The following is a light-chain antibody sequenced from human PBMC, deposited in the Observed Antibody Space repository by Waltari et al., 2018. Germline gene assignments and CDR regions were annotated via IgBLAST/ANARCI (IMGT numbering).Light chain of an antibody. CDR1: QSVSKW. CDR3: QQYNSYST. Sequence: DIQMTQSPSTLSASVGDRVTITCRASQSVSKWLAWYQEKPGKAPKLLIHRASTLQTGVPSRFSGSGSGTEFTLTISGLQPDDFATYYCQQYNSYSTFGPGTKVEIK. V-gene: IGKV1-5*03. CDR2: RAS. J-gene: IGKJ3*01.